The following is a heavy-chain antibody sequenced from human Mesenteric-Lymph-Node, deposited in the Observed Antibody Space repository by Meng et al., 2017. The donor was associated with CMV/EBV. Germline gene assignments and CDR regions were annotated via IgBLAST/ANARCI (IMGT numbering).Heavy chain of an antibody. CDR2: ILHSGNT. V-gene: IGHV4-4*02. CDR3: ARDLTVVRGVLDY. CDR1: GGSISSSNG. Sequence: VPGGSISSSNGWSWVSQPPGKGLEWIGEILHSGNTNYNPSLKSRVTISVDKSRNQFSLKLSPVTAADTAVYYCARDLTVVRGVLDYWSQGTLVTVSS. J-gene: IGHJ4*02. D-gene: IGHD3-10*01.